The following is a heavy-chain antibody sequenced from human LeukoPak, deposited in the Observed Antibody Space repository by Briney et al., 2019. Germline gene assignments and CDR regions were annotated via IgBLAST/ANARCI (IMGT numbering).Heavy chain of an antibody. CDR1: GFTVSSNY. CDR3: AARGFSSSWYDFDY. CDR2: IYSGGST. D-gene: IGHD6-13*01. V-gene: IGHV3-66*01. J-gene: IGHJ4*02. Sequence: GGSLRLSCAASGFTVSSNYMSRVRQAPGKGLEWVSVIYSGGSTYYADSVKGRFTISRDNSKNTLYLQMNSLRAEDTAVYYCAARGFSSSWYDFDYWGQGTLVTVSS.